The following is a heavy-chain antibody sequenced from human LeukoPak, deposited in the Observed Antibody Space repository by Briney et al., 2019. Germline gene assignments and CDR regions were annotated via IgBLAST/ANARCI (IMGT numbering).Heavy chain of an antibody. Sequence: GGSLRLSCIGTGFTFSSDDMGWVRRAPGKGLEWVSGFSGSGGSTYYADSVKGRFTISRDNYKNTLYLQMNRLRVEDTAVYYCAKDRGRTWVQVANWGQGTLVTVSS. CDR3: AKDRGRTWVQVAN. CDR1: GFTFSSDD. J-gene: IGHJ4*02. CDR2: FSGSGGST. V-gene: IGHV3-23*01. D-gene: IGHD2-15*01.